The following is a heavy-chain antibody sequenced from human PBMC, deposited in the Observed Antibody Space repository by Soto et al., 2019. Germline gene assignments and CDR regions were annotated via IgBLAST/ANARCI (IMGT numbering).Heavy chain of an antibody. Sequence: GGSLRLSCAASGFTFSSYDMHWVRQATGKGLEWVSAIGTAGDTYYPGSVKGRFTISRENAKNSLYLQMNSLRAGDTAVYYCARDTNGTRDSSGYSERFDYWGQGTLVTVSS. CDR1: GFTFSSYD. CDR2: IGTAGDT. CDR3: ARDTNGTRDSSGYSERFDY. V-gene: IGHV3-13*04. J-gene: IGHJ4*02. D-gene: IGHD3-22*01.